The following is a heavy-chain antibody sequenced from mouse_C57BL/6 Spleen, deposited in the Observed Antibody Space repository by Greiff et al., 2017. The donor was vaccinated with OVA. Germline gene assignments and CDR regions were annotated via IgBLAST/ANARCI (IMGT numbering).Heavy chain of an antibody. Sequence: QVQLQQPGAELVMPGASVKLSCKASGYTFTSYWMHWVKQRPGQGLEWIGEIDPSDSYTNYNQKFKGKSTLTVDKSSSTAYMQLSSLTSEDSAVYYCARKGGLGRYFDYWGQGTTLTVSS. V-gene: IGHV1-69*01. D-gene: IGHD4-1*01. CDR3: ARKGGLGRYFDY. CDR1: GYTFTSYW. J-gene: IGHJ2*01. CDR2: IDPSDSYT.